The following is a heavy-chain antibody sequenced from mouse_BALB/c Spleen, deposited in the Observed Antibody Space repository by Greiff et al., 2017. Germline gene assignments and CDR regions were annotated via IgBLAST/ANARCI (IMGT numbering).Heavy chain of an antibody. CDR2: IYPGGGYT. CDR1: GYTFTNYW. V-gene: IGHV1-63*02. D-gene: IGHD1-1*01. Sequence: VQLQQSGAELVRPGTSVKISCKASGYTFTNYWLGWVKQRPGHGLEWIGDIYPGGGYTNYNEKFKGKATLTADTSSSTAYMQLSSLTSEDSAVYFCARSPIYYYVSSYPHYYAMDYWGQGTSVTVSS. CDR3: ARSPIYYYVSSYPHYYAMDY. J-gene: IGHJ4*01.